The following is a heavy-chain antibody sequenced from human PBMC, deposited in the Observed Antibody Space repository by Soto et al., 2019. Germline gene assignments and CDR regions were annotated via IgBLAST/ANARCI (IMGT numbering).Heavy chain of an antibody. D-gene: IGHD3-3*01. V-gene: IGHV1-3*01. J-gene: IGHJ6*02. CDR3: ARAGTVFGLLGNYYGMDV. Sequence: GASVKVSCKASGYIFTGYAMHWVRQAPGQRLEWMAWINGGNGNTRYSQKFQGRVTITRDTSANTAHMELSSLRSEDTAVYYCARAGTVFGLLGNYYGMDVWGQGTTVTVSS. CDR2: INGGNGNT. CDR1: GYIFTGYA.